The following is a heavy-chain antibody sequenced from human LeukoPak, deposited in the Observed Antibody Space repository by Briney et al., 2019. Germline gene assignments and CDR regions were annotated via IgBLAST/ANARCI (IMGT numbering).Heavy chain of an antibody. CDR3: ARDPYYYNSGSFAAFDI. V-gene: IGHV3-7*01. CDR2: IKPDGDEK. J-gene: IGHJ3*02. CDR1: GFTFSTYC. Sequence: GGSRRLSCAASGFTFSTYCMTWLGQTPGKGLEWVANIKPDGDEKYYVDSVKGRFTISRDNAKNSLYLQMDSLTAEDTALYYCARDPYYYNSGSFAAFDIWGQGTMVTVSS. D-gene: IGHD3-10*01.